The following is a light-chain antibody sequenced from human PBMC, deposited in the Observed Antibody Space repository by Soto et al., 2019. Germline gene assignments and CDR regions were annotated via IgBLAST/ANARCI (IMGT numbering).Light chain of an antibody. CDR3: QHYNSYSDA. CDR1: QTISSW. Sequence: DIQMTQSPSTLSGSVGDRVTITCRASQTISSWLAWYQQKPGKAPKLLIYKASTLKSGVPSRFSGSGSGTEFTLNICSLQPDDFATYYCQHYNSYSDAFGQGTKVELK. V-gene: IGKV1-5*03. CDR2: KAS. J-gene: IGKJ1*01.